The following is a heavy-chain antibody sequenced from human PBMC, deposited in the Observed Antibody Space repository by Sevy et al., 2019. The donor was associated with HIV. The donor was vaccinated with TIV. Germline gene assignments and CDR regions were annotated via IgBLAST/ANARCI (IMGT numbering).Heavy chain of an antibody. CDR2: IWYDGSNN. V-gene: IGHV3-33*01. CDR3: ARDGLSSGWLFDS. D-gene: IGHD6-19*01. J-gene: IGHJ4*02. CDR1: GFTFSSYG. Sequence: GGPLRLSCAASGFTFSSYGMHWVRQSPGKGLEWVAVIWYDGSNNYYADSVKGRFTISRDNSKNTLYLQMNSLRGEDTAVYYCARDGLSSGWLFDSWGQGTLVTVSS.